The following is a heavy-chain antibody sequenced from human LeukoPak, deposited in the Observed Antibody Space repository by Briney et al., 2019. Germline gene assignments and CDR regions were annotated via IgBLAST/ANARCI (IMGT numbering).Heavy chain of an antibody. CDR1: GFTFSTFA. CDR2: IFPSGGEM. Sequence: GGSLRLSCAASGFTFSTFAMIWVRQPPGKGLEWVSSIFPSGGEMHYADSVRGRFTISRDNSKSTLSLQMNSLRAEDTAIYYCATYRQVLLPFESWGQGTLVTVSS. CDR3: ATYRQVLLPFES. D-gene: IGHD2-8*02. V-gene: IGHV3-23*01. J-gene: IGHJ4*02.